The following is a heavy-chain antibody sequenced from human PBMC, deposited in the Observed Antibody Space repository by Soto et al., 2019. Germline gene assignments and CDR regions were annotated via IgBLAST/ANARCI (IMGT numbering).Heavy chain of an antibody. CDR3: AKDKGYDSSGYYNWFDP. J-gene: IGHJ5*02. D-gene: IGHD3-22*01. CDR1: GFTFSSYA. CDR2: ISGSGGST. V-gene: IGHV3-23*01. Sequence: GGSLRLSCAASGFTFSSYAMSWVRQAPGKGLEWVSAISGSGGSTYYADSVKGRFTISRDNSKNTLYLQMNSLRAEDTAVYYCAKDKGYDSSGYYNWFDPWGQGTLVTVSS.